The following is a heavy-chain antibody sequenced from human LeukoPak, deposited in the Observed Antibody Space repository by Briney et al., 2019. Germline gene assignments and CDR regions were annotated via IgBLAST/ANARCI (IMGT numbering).Heavy chain of an antibody. D-gene: IGHD2-2*01. CDR2: ISGRGGST. CDR1: GFTFSSYA. J-gene: IGHJ5*02. V-gene: IGHV3-23*01. CDR3: AKDNIVVVPAAIS. Sequence: GGSLRLSCAASGFTFSSYAMSWVRQAPGKGLDWVSAISGRGGSTYYADSVKGRFTISRDNSKNTLYLQMNSLRAEDTAVYYCAKDNIVVVPAAISWGRGTLVTVSS.